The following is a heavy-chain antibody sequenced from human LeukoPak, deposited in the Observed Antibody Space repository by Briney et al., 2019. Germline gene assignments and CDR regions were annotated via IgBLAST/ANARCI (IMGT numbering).Heavy chain of an antibody. V-gene: IGHV3-30*04. D-gene: IGHD3-9*01. Sequence: GGSLRLSCAASGFTFSSYAMHWVRQAPGKGLEWVAVISYDGSNKYYADSVKGRFTISRANSKNTLYLQMNSLRAEDTAVYYCARGLRYLDWLGDAFDIWGQGTMVTVSS. CDR1: GFTFSSYA. CDR2: ISYDGSNK. CDR3: ARGLRYLDWLGDAFDI. J-gene: IGHJ3*02.